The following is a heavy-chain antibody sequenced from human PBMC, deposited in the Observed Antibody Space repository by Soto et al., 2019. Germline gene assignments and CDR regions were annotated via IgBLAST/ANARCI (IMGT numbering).Heavy chain of an antibody. CDR2: IWYDGSNK. CDR1: GFTFSSYG. Sequence: GGSLRLSCAASGFTFSSYGMHWVRQAPGKGLEWVAVIWYDGSNKYYADSVKGRFTISRDNSKNTLYLQMNSLRAEDTAVYYCARDHLGYSSSNQLPYYWGQGTLVTVSS. CDR3: ARDHLGYSSSNQLPYY. V-gene: IGHV3-33*01. D-gene: IGHD6-6*01. J-gene: IGHJ4*02.